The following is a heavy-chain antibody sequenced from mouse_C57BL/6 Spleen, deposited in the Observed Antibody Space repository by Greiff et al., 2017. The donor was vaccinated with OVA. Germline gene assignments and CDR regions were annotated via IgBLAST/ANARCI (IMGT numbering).Heavy chain of an antibody. J-gene: IGHJ3*01. CDR1: GYTFTDYY. D-gene: IGHD2-3*01. CDR3: ARGDDGLFAY. Sequence: EVQLQQSGPELVKPGASVKISCKASGYTFTDYYMNWVKQSPGQSLEWIGAINPKNGGTSYNQKFKGKATLTVDKSSSTAYMELRSLTSEDSADYYCARGDDGLFAYWGQGTLVTVSA. V-gene: IGHV1-26*01. CDR2: INPKNGGT.